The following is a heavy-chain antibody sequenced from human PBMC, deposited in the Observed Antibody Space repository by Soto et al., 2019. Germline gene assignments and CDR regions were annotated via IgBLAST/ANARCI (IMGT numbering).Heavy chain of an antibody. Sequence: PSETLSLTCPVSGDSMTKYYWSWIRQSAGRGLEWIGRIYTSGSTNYNPSLKSRVTMSIDTSNKHFSLSLKSVTAADTAVYYCARTVGAAYYFDFWGQGALVTVSS. D-gene: IGHD1-26*01. J-gene: IGHJ4*02. V-gene: IGHV4-4*07. CDR2: IYTSGST. CDR1: GDSMTKYY. CDR3: ARTVGAAYYFDF.